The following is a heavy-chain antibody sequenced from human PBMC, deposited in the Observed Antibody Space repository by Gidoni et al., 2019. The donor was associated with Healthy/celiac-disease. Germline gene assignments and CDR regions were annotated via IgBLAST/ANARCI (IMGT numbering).Heavy chain of an antibody. CDR1: GFTFSSYA. V-gene: IGHV3-23*01. CDR3: AKDGWNPGLFDY. Sequence: EVQLLESGGGLVQPGGSLRLSCAASGFTFSSYAMSWVRQAPGKGLEWVSAISGSGGSTYYADSVKGRFTISRDDSKNTLYLQMNSLRAEDTAVYYCAKDGWNPGLFDYWGQGTLVTVSS. J-gene: IGHJ4*02. CDR2: ISGSGGST. D-gene: IGHD1-1*01.